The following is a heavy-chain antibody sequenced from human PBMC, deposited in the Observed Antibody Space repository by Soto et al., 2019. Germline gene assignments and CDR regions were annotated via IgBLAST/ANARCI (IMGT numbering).Heavy chain of an antibody. Sequence: QVQVVQSGVEVRRPGSSVKVSCKASGDTFKNCVISWVRQAPGQGLEWMGGIIPLFGTTDFAQRFQGRLTNTTDEATTTGYMELSRLRSGDTATYHCAAELGFGKLSVVWGQGTTVIVSS. V-gene: IGHV1-69*01. J-gene: IGHJ6*02. CDR3: AAELGFGKLSVV. CDR1: GDTFKNCV. CDR2: IIPLFGTT. D-gene: IGHD3-10*01.